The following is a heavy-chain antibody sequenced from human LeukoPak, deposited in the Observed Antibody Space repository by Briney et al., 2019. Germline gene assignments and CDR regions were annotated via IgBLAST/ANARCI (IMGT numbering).Heavy chain of an antibody. CDR1: GFTFSNYG. J-gene: IGHJ3*02. D-gene: IGHD4-23*01. CDR2: IRYDGSNK. Sequence: AGGSLRLSCLASGFTFSNYGMHWVRQAPGKGLEWVAFIRYDGSNKYYLDSVKGRFTISRDNAKNSLYLQMNSLRTEDTALYYCARRLGLRWDLQAFDIWGQGTMVTVPS. V-gene: IGHV3-30*02. CDR3: ARRLGLRWDLQAFDI.